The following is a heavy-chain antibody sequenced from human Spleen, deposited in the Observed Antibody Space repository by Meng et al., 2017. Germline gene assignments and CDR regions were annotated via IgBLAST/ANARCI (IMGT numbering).Heavy chain of an antibody. Sequence: QPQLQESGPGLGKPSEALSLTCGVSGDYIGTGAYYWGWIRQAPGKGLEWIGSIGHSGFTYYPPSVRSRVTVSIDTSKNQFSLKLTSVTAADTAVYFCVRSSAWVRTGFDPWGQGTLVTVSS. V-gene: IGHV4-39*01. CDR3: VRSSAWVRTGFDP. CDR1: GDYIGTGAYY. J-gene: IGHJ5*02. D-gene: IGHD3-22*01. CDR2: IGHSGFT.